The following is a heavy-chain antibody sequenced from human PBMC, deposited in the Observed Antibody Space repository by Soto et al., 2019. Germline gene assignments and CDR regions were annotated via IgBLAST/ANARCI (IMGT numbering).Heavy chain of an antibody. V-gene: IGHV4-39*01. CDR1: GGSISSSSYY. CDR2: IYYSGST. D-gene: IGHD3-9*01. Sequence: QLQLQESGPGLVKPSETLSLTCTVSGGSISSSSYYWGWIRQPPGKGLEWIGSIYYSGSTYYNPSLKSRVTISVDTSKNQFSLKLSSVTAADTAVYYCARQYHFDWLLYNWFDPWGQGTLVTVSS. J-gene: IGHJ5*02. CDR3: ARQYHFDWLLYNWFDP.